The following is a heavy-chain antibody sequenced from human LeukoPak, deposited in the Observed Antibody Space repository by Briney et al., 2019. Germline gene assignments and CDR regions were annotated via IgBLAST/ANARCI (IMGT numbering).Heavy chain of an antibody. D-gene: IGHD3-10*01. CDR2: ITTSGRTI. J-gene: IGHJ4*02. Sequence: GGSLRLSCAASGFTFINYEMNWVRQAPGKGLEWVSYITTSGRTINYADSVKGRFTISRDNSKNTLYLQMNSLRAEDTAVYYCAKWKYGSDFGYFDYWGQGTLVTVSS. V-gene: IGHV3-48*03. CDR3: AKWKYGSDFGYFDY. CDR1: GFTFINYE.